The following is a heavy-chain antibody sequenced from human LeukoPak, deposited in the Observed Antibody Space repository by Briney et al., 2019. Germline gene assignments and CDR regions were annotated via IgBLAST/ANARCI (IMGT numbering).Heavy chain of an antibody. CDR3: ARHRLPSSGWYLGYFDY. V-gene: IGHV4-39*01. CDR1: GGSISSSSYY. Sequence: SETLSLTCTVSGGSISSSSYYWGWIRQPPGKGLEWIGSIYYSGSTYYNPSLKSRVTISVDTSKNQFSLKLSSVTAADTAVYYCARHRLPSSGWYLGYFDYWGQGTLVTVSS. J-gene: IGHJ4*02. D-gene: IGHD6-19*01. CDR2: IYYSGST.